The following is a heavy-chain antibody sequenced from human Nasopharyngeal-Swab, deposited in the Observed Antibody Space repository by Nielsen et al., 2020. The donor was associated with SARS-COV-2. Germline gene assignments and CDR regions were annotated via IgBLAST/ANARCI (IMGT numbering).Heavy chain of an antibody. D-gene: IGHD7-27*01. CDR2: ITSGNSV. V-gene: IGHV3-48*04. J-gene: IGHJ4*01. CDR3: ARDFDKTGD. CDR1: GFTFSPYT. Sequence: GGSLRLSCATSGFTFSPYTMTWVRQAPGKGLQWISYITSGNSVQYADSVKGRFTISIDNAKNTLYLQMNSLSAEDTAVYYCARDFDKTGDWGQGTLVTVSS.